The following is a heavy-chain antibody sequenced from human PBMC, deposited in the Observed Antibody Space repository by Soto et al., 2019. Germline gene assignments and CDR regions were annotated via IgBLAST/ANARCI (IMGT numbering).Heavy chain of an antibody. CDR3: ARELENYYDSSGYYAGAFDI. CDR2: INPSGGST. Sequence: QVQLVQSGAEVKKPGASVKVSCKASGYTFTSYYMHWVRQAPGQGLEWMGIINPSGGSTSYAQKFQGRVTMTRDTSTSTVYMELSSLRSEDTAVYYCARELENYYDSSGYYAGAFDIWGQGTMVTVSS. V-gene: IGHV1-46*01. J-gene: IGHJ3*02. CDR1: GYTFTSYY. D-gene: IGHD3-22*01.